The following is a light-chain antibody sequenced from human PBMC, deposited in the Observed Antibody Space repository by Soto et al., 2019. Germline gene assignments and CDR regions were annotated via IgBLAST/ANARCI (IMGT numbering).Light chain of an antibody. J-gene: IGKJ5*01. CDR2: DTS. Sequence: EIVMTQSPSTLSVSPGERATLSCRASQSISIKLAWYQQKLGKAPRLLIYDTSTRATGIPARFSGSGSGTDFTLTISSLEPDDFTAYYCQQRSNWSPITFGRGTRLEI. CDR3: QQRSNWSPIT. CDR1: QSISIK. V-gene: IGKV3-11*01.